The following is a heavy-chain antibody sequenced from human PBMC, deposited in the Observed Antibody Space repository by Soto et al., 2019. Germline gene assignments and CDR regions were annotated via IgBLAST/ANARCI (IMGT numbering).Heavy chain of an antibody. Sequence: ASVKVSCKASGFTFTSSAVQWVRQARGQRLEWIGWIVVGSGNTSYAQKFQERVTITRDMSTSTAYMELSSLRSEDTAVYYCAAVRPWMTTVTTARDYWGQAPLVTVS. CDR1: GFTFTSSA. CDR3: AAVRPWMTTVTTARDY. J-gene: IGHJ4*02. CDR2: IVVGSGNT. D-gene: IGHD4-17*01. V-gene: IGHV1-58*01.